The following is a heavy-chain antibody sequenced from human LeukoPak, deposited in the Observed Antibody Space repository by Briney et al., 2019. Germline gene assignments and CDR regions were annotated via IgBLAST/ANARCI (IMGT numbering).Heavy chain of an antibody. CDR1: GGSISSGGYY. CDR3: ARDLIVVVPAATYYYGMDV. V-gene: IGHV4-31*03. CDR2: IYYSGST. Sequence: SETLSLTCTVSGGSISSGGYYWSWIRQHPGKGLEWIGYIYYSGSTYYNPSLKSRVTISVDTSKNQFSLKLSSVTAADTVVYYCARDLIVVVPAATYYYGMDVWGQGTTVTVSS. D-gene: IGHD2-2*01. J-gene: IGHJ6*02.